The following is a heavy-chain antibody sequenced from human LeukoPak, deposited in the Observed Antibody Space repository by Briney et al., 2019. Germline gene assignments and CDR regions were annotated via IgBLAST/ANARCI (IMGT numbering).Heavy chain of an antibody. V-gene: IGHV1-18*01. CDR1: GYTFTSYG. J-gene: IGHJ6*02. Sequence: GASVKVSCKASGYTFTSYGISWVRQAPGQGLEWMGWISAYNGNTNYAQKLQGRVTMTEDTSTDTAYMELSSLRSEDTAVYYCATAYSSSWSRGYYYGMDVWGQGTTVTVSS. CDR2: ISAYNGNT. D-gene: IGHD6-13*01. CDR3: ATAYSSSWSRGYYYGMDV.